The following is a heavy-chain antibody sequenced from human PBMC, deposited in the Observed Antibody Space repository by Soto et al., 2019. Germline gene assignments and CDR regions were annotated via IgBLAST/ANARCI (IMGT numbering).Heavy chain of an antibody. J-gene: IGHJ3*02. CDR1: GGSISSGDYY. D-gene: IGHD3-3*01. CDR2: IYYSGST. V-gene: IGHV4-30-4*01. CDR3: ARGIWSGYSIPPDDAFDI. Sequence: QVQLQESGPGLVKPSQTLSLTCTVSGGSISSGDYYWSWIRQPPGKGLEWSGDIYYSGSTYYNPSLKSRVTISVDTSKSQFSLKLSSVTAADTAVYYCARGIWSGYSIPPDDAFDIWGQGTMVTVSS.